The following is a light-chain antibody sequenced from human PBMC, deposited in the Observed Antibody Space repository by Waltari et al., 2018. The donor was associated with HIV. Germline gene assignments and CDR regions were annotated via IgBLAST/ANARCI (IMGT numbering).Light chain of an antibody. CDR3: SSYTSSSTLYV. V-gene: IGLV2-14*03. CDR2: DVS. CDR1: SSDVGAYSY. J-gene: IGLJ1*01. Sequence: QSALTQPASVSGSPGQSITISCTGTSSDVGAYSYVSWYQQHPDKAPKLMIYDVSNRPSGVSYRFSGSKSGNTASLTISGLQAEDEADYYCSSYTSSSTLYVFGTGTKLTVL.